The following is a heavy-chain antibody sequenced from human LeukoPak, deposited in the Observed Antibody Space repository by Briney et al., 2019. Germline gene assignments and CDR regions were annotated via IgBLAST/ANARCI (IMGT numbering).Heavy chain of an antibody. CDR1: GFTFSNYG. J-gene: IGHJ4*02. CDR3: ATWRGRYFYYFDY. V-gene: IGHV3-30*03. D-gene: IGHD1-26*01. CDR2: ISYDGSNK. Sequence: PGGSLRLSCAASGFTFSNYGMYWVRQAPGKGLEWVAVISYDGSNKYYADSVKGRFTISRDNSKNTLFLQVNSLRVEDTAVYYCATWRGRYFYYFDYWGQGTLATVSS.